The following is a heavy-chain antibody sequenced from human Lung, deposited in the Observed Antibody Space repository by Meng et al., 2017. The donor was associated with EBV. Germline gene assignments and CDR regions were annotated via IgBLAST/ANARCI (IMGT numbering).Heavy chain of an antibody. CDR2: INPKTGAT. J-gene: IGHJ4*02. D-gene: IGHD4-23*01. CDR1: GYNFTSFY. CDR3: TRRRWFSDYFDY. Sequence: VQLVQSGVEVKKPEASVKVSCMASGYNFTSFYTPWVRQGPGQGLEWMGWINPKTGATKYAQKFQGWVTMTRDTSISTAYMEVSGLKSDDTAVYYCTRRRWFSDYFDYWGQGTLVTVSS. V-gene: IGHV1-2*04.